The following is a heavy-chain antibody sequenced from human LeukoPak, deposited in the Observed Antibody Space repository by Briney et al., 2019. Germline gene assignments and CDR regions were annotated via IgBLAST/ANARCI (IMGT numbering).Heavy chain of an antibody. Sequence: GSLRLSCAASGFTFSSYAMSWVRQAPGKGLEWVSAISGSGGSTYYADSVKGRFTISRDNSKNTLYLQMNSLRAEDTAVYYCAKDAPYYYDSSGYDDYWGQGTLVTVSS. CDR1: GFTFSSYA. CDR3: AKDAPYYYDSSGYDDY. V-gene: IGHV3-23*01. CDR2: ISGSGGST. D-gene: IGHD3-22*01. J-gene: IGHJ4*02.